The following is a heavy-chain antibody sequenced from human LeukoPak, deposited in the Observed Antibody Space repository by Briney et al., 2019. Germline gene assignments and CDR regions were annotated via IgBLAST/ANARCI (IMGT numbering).Heavy chain of an antibody. Sequence: SETLSLTCTVSGDSISSYYLNWIRQPPGKGLEWIGYIYYSGNTNYNPSLTSRVTISVDKSKNHFSLRLSSVTAAATAVSYYARGANYYDSSGYYSYYLDYWGQGTLVTVSS. CDR1: GDSISSYY. CDR2: IYYSGNT. CDR3: ARGANYYDSSGYYSYYLDY. D-gene: IGHD3-22*01. J-gene: IGHJ4*02. V-gene: IGHV4-59*01.